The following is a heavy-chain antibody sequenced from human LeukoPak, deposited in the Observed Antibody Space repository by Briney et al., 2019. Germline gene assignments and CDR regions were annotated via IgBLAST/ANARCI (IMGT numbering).Heavy chain of an antibody. V-gene: IGHV1-2*02. CDR2: INPNSGGT. D-gene: IGHD4-23*01. CDR3: AREMETGTVVTPGY. Sequence: ASVKVTCKSSGYTFTDYHMHWVRQAPGQGLEWMGWINPNSGGTNYAQKFQGRVTMTRDTSISTTNMGLRSLRSDDTAVYYCAREMETGTVVTPGYWGQGTLVTVSS. CDR1: GYTFTDYH. J-gene: IGHJ4*02.